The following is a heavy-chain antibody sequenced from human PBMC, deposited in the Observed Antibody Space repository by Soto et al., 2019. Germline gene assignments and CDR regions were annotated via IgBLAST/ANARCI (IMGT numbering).Heavy chain of an antibody. CDR3: ARGYSSSWLDYYYGMDV. D-gene: IGHD6-13*01. CDR2: INHSGST. V-gene: IGHV4-34*01. CDR1: GGSFSGYY. J-gene: IGHJ6*02. Sequence: SETLSLTCAVYGGSFSGYYWSWIRQPPGKGLEWIGEINHSGSTNYNPSLKSRVTISVDTSKNQFSLKLSSVTAADTAVYYCARGYSSSWLDYYYGMDVWGQGTMVTVSS.